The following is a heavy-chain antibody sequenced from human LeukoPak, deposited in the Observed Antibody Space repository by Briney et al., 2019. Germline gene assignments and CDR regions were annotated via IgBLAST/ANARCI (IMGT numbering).Heavy chain of an antibody. J-gene: IGHJ4*02. D-gene: IGHD4-17*01. CDR3: ARNPYGDYSFDY. V-gene: IGHV3-30*04. CDR1: GFTFSDYS. CDR2: TSKDGRHK. Sequence: GGSLRLSCAASGFTFSDYSVHWVRQAPGKGLEWVAITSKDGRHKYYADSVQGRFTISRDNSNSALYLQMNTLRPEDTAVYYCARNPYGDYSFDYWGQRTLLTVSS.